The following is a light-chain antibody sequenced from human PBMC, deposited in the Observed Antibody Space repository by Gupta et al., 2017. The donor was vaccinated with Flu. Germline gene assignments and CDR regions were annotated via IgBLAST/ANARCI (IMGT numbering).Light chain of an antibody. CDR3: QQANSFPIT. CDR1: QGVDKY. Sequence: PSSVSASVGDRVTITCRASQGVDKYLAWYQQKPGEAPNLLIYTTSTLQSGVPSRFSGSGSGPDFTLTFTNLQPEDSATYYCQQANSFPITFGQGTRLEIK. J-gene: IGKJ5*01. CDR2: TTS. V-gene: IGKV1-12*01.